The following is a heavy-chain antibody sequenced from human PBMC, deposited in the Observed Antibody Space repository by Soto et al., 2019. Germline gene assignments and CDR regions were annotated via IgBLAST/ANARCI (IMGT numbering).Heavy chain of an antibody. CDR1: GFIFSTYT. J-gene: IGHJ6*03. D-gene: IGHD3-10*01. V-gene: IGHV1-18*04. Sequence: QVQLLQSGAEVKKPGASVKVSCKATGFIFSTYTISWVRQAPGQGLEWMGWITVYNGDTKYAQSLQGRVTMTTDTSRSTAYMELRSVTSDDTAVYYCARGVIWIPGDNYYYMDVWGKGTTVIVSS. CDR3: ARGVIWIPGDNYYYMDV. CDR2: ITVYNGDT.